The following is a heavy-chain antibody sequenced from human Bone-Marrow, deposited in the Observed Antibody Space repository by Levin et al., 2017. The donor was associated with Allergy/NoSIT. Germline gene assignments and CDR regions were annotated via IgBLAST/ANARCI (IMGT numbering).Heavy chain of an antibody. V-gene: IGHV3-30*04. CDR2: ISYDGRDK. J-gene: IGHJ4*02. D-gene: IGHD6-25*01. Sequence: GGSLRLSCAASGFTFSSYPMHWVRQAPGKGLEWVTVISYDGRDKHYADSVKGRFTISRDNSKNTLYLQMNSLRTEDTAVYYCARASKIAAADYYFDNWGQGTLVTVSS. CDR1: GFTFSSYP. CDR3: ARASKIAAADYYFDN.